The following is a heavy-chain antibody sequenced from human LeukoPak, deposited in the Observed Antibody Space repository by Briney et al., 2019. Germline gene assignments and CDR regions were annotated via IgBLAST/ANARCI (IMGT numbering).Heavy chain of an antibody. CDR1: GYNFKDYH. CDR2: ISPNSGGT. J-gene: IGHJ4*02. CDR3: ARGWELQLSRTYFDY. D-gene: IGHD1-26*01. Sequence: ASVRVSCQPSGYNFKDYHIHWVRQAPGQGLEWMGFISPNSGGTNYALQFRGRVIVTGDTSINTAYLEIKNLKSDDTAVYYCARGWELQLSRTYFDYWGQGTLVTVSS. V-gene: IGHV1-2*02.